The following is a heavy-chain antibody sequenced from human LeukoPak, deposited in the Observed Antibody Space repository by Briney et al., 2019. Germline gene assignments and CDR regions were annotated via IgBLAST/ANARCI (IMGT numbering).Heavy chain of an antibody. J-gene: IGHJ5*02. CDR1: GGSISSYY. Sequence: PSETLSLTCTVSGGSISSYYWSWIRQPPGKGLEWIGYIYYSGSTNYNPSLKSRVTISVDTSKNQFSLKLSSVTAADTAVYYCARDLRMAARPGWFDPWGQGTLVTVSS. D-gene: IGHD6-6*01. CDR3: ARDLRMAARPGWFDP. V-gene: IGHV4-59*01. CDR2: IYYSGST.